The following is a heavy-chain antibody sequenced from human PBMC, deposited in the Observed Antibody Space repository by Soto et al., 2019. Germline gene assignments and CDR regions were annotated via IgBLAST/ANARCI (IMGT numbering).Heavy chain of an antibody. D-gene: IGHD3-10*01. CDR2: IYWDDDK. CDR1: GFSLSTSGVG. V-gene: IGHV2-5*02. Sequence: QITLKESGPTLVKPTQTLTLTCTFSGFSLSTSGVGVGWIRQPPGKALEWLALIYWDDDKRYSPSLKSRLTITKHRSIIQXVLTLANTAPVYTATYYCPHITPVVTMVRGHPFDYWGQGTLVTVSS. CDR3: PHITPVVTMVRGHPFDY. J-gene: IGHJ4*02.